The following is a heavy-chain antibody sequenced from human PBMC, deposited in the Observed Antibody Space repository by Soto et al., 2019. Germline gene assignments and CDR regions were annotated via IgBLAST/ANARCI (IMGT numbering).Heavy chain of an antibody. CDR1: GGSFSGYY. CDR3: ARVPSPFDYYYAMDV. V-gene: IGHV4-30-4*01. CDR2: IFSSGTT. D-gene: IGHD3-16*01. J-gene: IGHJ6*02. Sequence: SETLSLTCAVYGGSFSGYYWSWIRQPPGKGLEWIGYIFSSGTTYYNPSLKSRLTMSLDASQNQFSLKLNSLTDADTAVYFCARVPSPFDYYYAMDVWGQGTTVTVSS.